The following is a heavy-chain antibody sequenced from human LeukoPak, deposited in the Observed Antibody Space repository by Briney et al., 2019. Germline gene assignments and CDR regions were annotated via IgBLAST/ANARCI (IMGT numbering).Heavy chain of an antibody. Sequence: PGGSLRLSCVASRFTFSGFAMSWVRQAPGKGLEWVSTIRDSGGTTYYADSVKDRFTISRDNSKNTLYLQMNSLRAEDTAIYYCAKNMGVLRFPFQHWGQGTLVTVSS. CDR3: AKNMGVLRFPFQH. CDR2: IRDSGGTT. D-gene: IGHD3-3*01. CDR1: RFTFSGFA. J-gene: IGHJ1*01. V-gene: IGHV3-23*01.